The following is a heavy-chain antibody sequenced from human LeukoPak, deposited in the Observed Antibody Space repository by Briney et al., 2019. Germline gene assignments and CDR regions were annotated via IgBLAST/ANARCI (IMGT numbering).Heavy chain of an antibody. Sequence: GESLKISFKGSGYSFGSFYIGWVRQLPGKGLEWMGIIYPGDSDTRYSPSFQGQVTISADKSISTAYLQWSSLKASDTAMYYCARDSGSSGEFDYWGQGTLVTVSS. V-gene: IGHV5-51*01. J-gene: IGHJ4*02. CDR1: GYSFGSFY. D-gene: IGHD1-26*01. CDR2: IYPGDSDT. CDR3: ARDSGSSGEFDY.